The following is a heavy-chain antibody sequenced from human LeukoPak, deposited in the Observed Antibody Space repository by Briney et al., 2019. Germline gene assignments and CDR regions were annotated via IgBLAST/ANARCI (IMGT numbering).Heavy chain of an antibody. J-gene: IGHJ3*02. V-gene: IGHV4-59*01. CDR3: ARVWSGYDVFDI. Sequence: SETLSLTCTVSGASISSYYWNWIRQPPGKGLEWIGFIYYGGSTNYNPSLKSRVTISVDASKNQFSLKLRSVTAADTAVYYCARVWSGYDVFDIWGQGTMVTVSS. CDR2: IYYGGST. CDR1: GASISSYY. D-gene: IGHD3-3*01.